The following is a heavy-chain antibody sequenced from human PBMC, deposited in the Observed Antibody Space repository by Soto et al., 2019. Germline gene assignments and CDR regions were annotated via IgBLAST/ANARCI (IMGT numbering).Heavy chain of an antibody. CDR3: AKDFFRKGEYFDY. J-gene: IGHJ4*02. D-gene: IGHD1-26*01. CDR1: GFTFSSYG. Sequence: TGGSLRLSCAASGFTFSSYGMHWVRQAPGKGLEWVAVISYDGSNKYYADSVKGRFTISRDNSKNTLYLQMNSLRAEDTAVYYCAKDFFRKGEYFDYWGQGTLVTVSS. CDR2: ISYDGSNK. V-gene: IGHV3-30*18.